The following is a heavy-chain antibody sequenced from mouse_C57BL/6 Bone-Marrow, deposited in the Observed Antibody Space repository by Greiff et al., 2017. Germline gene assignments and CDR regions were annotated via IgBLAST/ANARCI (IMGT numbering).Heavy chain of an antibody. D-gene: IGHD2-10*01. J-gene: IGHJ4*01. Sequence: EVKLVESGGGLVQPGGSLKLSCAASGFTFSDYGMAWVRQAPRRGPEWVAFISNMAYSIYYADNVTGRFTISRENAKTTLYLEMSSLRSDDTAMYYCARPYYCNYGYARDYGGQGISVTVSS. CDR2: ISNMAYSI. V-gene: IGHV5-15*01. CDR3: ARPYYCNYGYARDY. CDR1: GFTFSDYG.